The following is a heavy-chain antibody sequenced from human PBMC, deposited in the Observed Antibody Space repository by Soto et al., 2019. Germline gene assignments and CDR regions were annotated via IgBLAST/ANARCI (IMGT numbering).Heavy chain of an antibody. Sequence: EVQLVESGGGLVQPGRSLRLSCPTFGFTFDSYAMHWVRQAPGKGLEWVSGISWSSGKIGYADSVKGRFTNSRDNAKKPQHMGVTSVSAEDTAFSYCVKGLRERITGYFDLLGRGTLVTVSS. J-gene: IGHJ2*01. CDR2: ISWSSGKI. CDR3: VKGLRERITGYFDL. D-gene: IGHD2-15*01. V-gene: IGHV3-9*01. CDR1: GFTFDSYA.